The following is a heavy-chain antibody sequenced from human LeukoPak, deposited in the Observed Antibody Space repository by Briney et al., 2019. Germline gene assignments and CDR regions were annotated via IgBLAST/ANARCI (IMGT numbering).Heavy chain of an antibody. D-gene: IGHD3-16*01. CDR1: GFTFSNYW. J-gene: IGHJ3*02. CDR2: INKNGSEK. Sequence: GGSLRLSCAASGFTFSNYWMTWVRQAPGKGLEWVANINKNGSEKYYVDSVRGRFTTSRDNAKSSLYLQINSLSAEDTAVYYCARDLGGGLWPNAFDIWGQGTMVSVSS. V-gene: IGHV3-7*05. CDR3: ARDLGGGLWPNAFDI.